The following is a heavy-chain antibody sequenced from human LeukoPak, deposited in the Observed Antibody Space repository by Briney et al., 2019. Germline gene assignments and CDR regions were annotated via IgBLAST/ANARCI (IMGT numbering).Heavy chain of an antibody. V-gene: IGHV1-69*13. CDR3: TRRSSAAGRQYFDY. CDR2: IIPIFGTA. J-gene: IGHJ4*02. D-gene: IGHD6-13*01. Sequence: SVKVSSKASGGTFSSYAISWVRQASGQGLEWMGGIIPIFGTANYAQKFQGRVTITADESTSTAYMELSSLKTEDTAVYYCTRRSSAAGRQYFDYWGQGTLVTVSS. CDR1: GGTFSSYA.